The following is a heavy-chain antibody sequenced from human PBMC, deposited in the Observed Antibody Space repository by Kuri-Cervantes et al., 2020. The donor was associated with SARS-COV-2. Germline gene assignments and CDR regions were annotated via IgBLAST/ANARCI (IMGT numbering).Heavy chain of an antibody. J-gene: IGHJ3*02. Sequence: SVKVSCKASGGTFSSYAISWVRQAPGQGLEWMGGIIPIFGTANYAQKFQGRVTITTDESTSTAYMELSGLRSEDTAVYYCASLMLPGEGTNDAFDIWGQGTMVTVSS. V-gene: IGHV1-69*05. D-gene: IGHD7-27*01. CDR1: GGTFSSYA. CDR2: IIPIFGTA. CDR3: ASLMLPGEGTNDAFDI.